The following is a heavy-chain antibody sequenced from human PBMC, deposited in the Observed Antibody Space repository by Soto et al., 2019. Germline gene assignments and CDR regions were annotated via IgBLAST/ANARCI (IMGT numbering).Heavy chain of an antibody. Sequence: SVKVSCKASGGTFSSYAISWARQAPGQGLEWMGGIIPIFGTANYAQKFQGRVTITADKSTSTAYMELSSLRSEDTAVYYCARARLGVATIGDYYYGMDVWGQGTTVTVS. CDR2: IIPIFGTA. V-gene: IGHV1-69*06. CDR1: GGTFSSYA. J-gene: IGHJ6*02. D-gene: IGHD5-12*01. CDR3: ARARLGVATIGDYYYGMDV.